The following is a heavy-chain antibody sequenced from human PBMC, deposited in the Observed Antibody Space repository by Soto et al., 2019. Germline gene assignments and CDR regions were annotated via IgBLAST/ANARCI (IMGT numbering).Heavy chain of an antibody. V-gene: IGHV4-59*08. CDR2: IYYSGST. CDR3: AGSVLGYCSSTSCGFDY. CDR1: GGSISSYY. D-gene: IGHD2-2*01. Sequence: SETLSLTCTVSGGSISSYYWSWIRQPPGKRLKRIGYIYYSGSTNYNPSLKSRVTISVDTSKNQFYLKLSSVTAADTAVYYCAGSVLGYCSSTSCGFDYWGQGTLVTVSS. J-gene: IGHJ4*02.